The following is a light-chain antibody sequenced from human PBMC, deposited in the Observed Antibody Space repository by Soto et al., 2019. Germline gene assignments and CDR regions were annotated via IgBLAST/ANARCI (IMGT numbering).Light chain of an antibody. V-gene: IGLV2-14*01. CDR2: DVS. CDR3: SSYTSSSSVV. J-gene: IGLJ2*01. Sequence: QPASVSGSPGQSITISCTGTSSDVGGYNYVSWYQQHPGKAPKLMIYDVSNRPSGVSNRFSGSKSGNTASLTISGLQAEDEADYYCSSYTSSSSVVFGGGTKLTVL. CDR1: SSDVGGYNY.